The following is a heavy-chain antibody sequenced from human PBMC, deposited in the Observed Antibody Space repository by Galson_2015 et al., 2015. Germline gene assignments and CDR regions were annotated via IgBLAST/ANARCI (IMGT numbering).Heavy chain of an antibody. CDR1: GGSISSGSYY. Sequence: TLSLTCTVSGGSISSGSYYWSWIRQPAGKGLEWIGRIYTSGSTNYNPSLKSRVTISVDTSKNQFSLKLSSVTAADTAVYYCARRYRGSGSYHFDYWGQGTLVTVSS. CDR3: ARRYRGSGSYHFDY. J-gene: IGHJ4*02. CDR2: IYTSGST. V-gene: IGHV4-61*02. D-gene: IGHD3-10*01.